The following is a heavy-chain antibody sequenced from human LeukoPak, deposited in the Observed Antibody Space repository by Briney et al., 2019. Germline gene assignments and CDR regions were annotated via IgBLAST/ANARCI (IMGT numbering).Heavy chain of an antibody. V-gene: IGHV1-8*02. D-gene: IGHD5-18*01. CDR3: ARETAMGPPYYYGMDV. Sequence: GASVKVSCKASGGTFSIYAISWVRQAPGQGLEWMGWMNPNSGNTGYAQKFQGRVTMTRNTSISTAHMELSSLRSEDTAVYYCARETAMGPPYYYGMDVWGQGTTVTVSS. CDR1: GGTFSIYA. CDR2: MNPNSGNT. J-gene: IGHJ6*02.